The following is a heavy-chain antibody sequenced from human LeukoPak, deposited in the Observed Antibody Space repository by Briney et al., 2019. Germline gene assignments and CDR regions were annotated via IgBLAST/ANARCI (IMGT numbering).Heavy chain of an antibody. CDR2: IYTSGST. Sequence: PSQTLSLTCTVSGGSISSGSYYWSWIRQPAGKGLEWIGRIYTSGSTNYNPSLKSRVTISVDTSKNQFSLKLSSVTAADTAVYYCARGRRDGYNLVNWFDPWGQGTLVTVSS. CDR3: ARGRRDGYNLVNWFDP. CDR1: GGSISSGSYY. J-gene: IGHJ5*02. V-gene: IGHV4-61*02. D-gene: IGHD5-24*01.